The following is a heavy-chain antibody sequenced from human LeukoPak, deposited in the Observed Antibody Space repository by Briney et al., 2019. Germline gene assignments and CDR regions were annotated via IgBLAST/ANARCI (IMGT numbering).Heavy chain of an antibody. Sequence: PGESLKISCKGSGYSFTSYWIGWVRQMPGKGLEWMGIIYPGDSDTRYSPSFQGQVTISADKSISTAYLQWSSLKASDTAMYYCARHDHDYGGYDAFDIWGQGTMVTVSS. CDR1: GYSFTSYW. CDR2: IYPGDSDT. V-gene: IGHV5-51*01. D-gene: IGHD4-17*01. CDR3: ARHDHDYGGYDAFDI. J-gene: IGHJ3*02.